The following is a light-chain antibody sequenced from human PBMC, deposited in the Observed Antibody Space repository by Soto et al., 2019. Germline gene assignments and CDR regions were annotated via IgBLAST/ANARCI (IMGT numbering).Light chain of an antibody. V-gene: IGLV2-14*01. CDR1: SSDVGSNNY. CDR2: YVS. CDR3: SSHSVRGIWV. Sequence: QSVLTQPASVSGSPGQSITLSCTGTSSDVGSNNYVSWYQQHPGKAPKLIVYYVSNRPSVVSNRFSCSKSGNTASLTISRRQAEDEDHYYGSSHSVRGIWVFGGGTKLTVL. J-gene: IGLJ3*02.